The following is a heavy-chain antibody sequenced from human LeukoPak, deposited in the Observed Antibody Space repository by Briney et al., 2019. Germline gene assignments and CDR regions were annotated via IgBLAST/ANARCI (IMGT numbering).Heavy chain of an antibody. J-gene: IGHJ3*02. Sequence: GGSLRLSCATSGFTFSTYAMSWVRQAPGKGLEWVSAISGSGGSTYYADSVKGRFTISRDNSKNTLYLQMNSLRAEDTAVYYCASSSWPLSLRDLRAFGIWGQGTMVTVSS. D-gene: IGHD6-13*01. V-gene: IGHV3-23*01. CDR3: ASSSWPLSLRDLRAFGI. CDR2: ISGSGGST. CDR1: GFTFSTYA.